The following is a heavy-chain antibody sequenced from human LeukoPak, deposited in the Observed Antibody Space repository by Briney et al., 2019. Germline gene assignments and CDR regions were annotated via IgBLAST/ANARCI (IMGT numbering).Heavy chain of an antibody. CDR3: ARGIRIAVAGNIDY. D-gene: IGHD6-19*01. Sequence: GGSLRLSCAASGFTFSSYKMNWVRQAPGKGLEWVSYISSRGRTIYYADSVTGRFTISRDNAKNSLYLQMNSLSAEDTAVYYCARGIRIAVAGNIDYWGQGTLVTVSS. V-gene: IGHV3-48*03. CDR1: GFTFSSYK. J-gene: IGHJ4*02. CDR2: ISSRGRTI.